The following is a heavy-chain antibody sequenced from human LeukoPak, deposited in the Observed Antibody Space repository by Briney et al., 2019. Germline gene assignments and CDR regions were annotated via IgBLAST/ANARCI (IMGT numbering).Heavy chain of an antibody. Sequence: PGGSLRLSCAVSGFNVSRNYMSWVRQAPGKGLEWVSSISSSSSYIYYADSVKGRFTISRDNAKNSLYLQMNSLRAEDTAVYYCARAANPPDYWGQGTLVTVSS. V-gene: IGHV3-21*01. CDR1: GFNVSRNY. J-gene: IGHJ4*02. CDR3: ARAANPPDY. CDR2: ISSSSSYI. D-gene: IGHD4/OR15-4a*01.